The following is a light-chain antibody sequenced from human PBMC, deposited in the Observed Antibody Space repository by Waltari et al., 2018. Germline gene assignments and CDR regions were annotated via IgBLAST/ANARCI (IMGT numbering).Light chain of an antibody. CDR3: QQYYSAPYA. Sequence: DIVMTQSPDSLAVSLGERATINCKSSQSVLYSSNNKNYFAWYQQKPGKPPKLLIYWASTRESGVPDRFSGSGSGTDFTLTISSLQAEDVAVHYCQQYYSAPYAFGQGTKLEIK. CDR2: WAS. V-gene: IGKV4-1*01. CDR1: QSVLYSSNNKNY. J-gene: IGKJ2*01.